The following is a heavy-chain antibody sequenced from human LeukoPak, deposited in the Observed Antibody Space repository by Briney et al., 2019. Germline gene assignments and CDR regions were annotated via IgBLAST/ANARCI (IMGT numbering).Heavy chain of an antibody. D-gene: IGHD6-19*01. J-gene: IGHJ3*02. CDR2: IYSGGST. V-gene: IGHV3-53*01. CDR1: GFTVSSNY. CDR3: ARAHSSKAFDI. Sequence: GGSLRLSCAASGFTVSSNYMSWVRQAPGKGLEWVSVIYSGGSTYDADSVKGRFTISRDNSKNTLYLQMNSLGAEDTAVYYWARAHSSKAFDIWGQGTMVTVSS.